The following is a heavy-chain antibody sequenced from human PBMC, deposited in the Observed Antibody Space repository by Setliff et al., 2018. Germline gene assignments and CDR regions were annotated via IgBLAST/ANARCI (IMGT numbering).Heavy chain of an antibody. J-gene: IGHJ4*02. CDR3: AREPYDYIWGSYRSPYFDH. V-gene: IGHV1-2*02. D-gene: IGHD3-16*02. Sequence: ASVKVSCKASGYTFIGHYMHWVRQAPGEGLEWMGWINPNNGETKFAQKFQGRVTMTRDASINTAFMHLSSLKSDDMAVYYCAREPYDYIWGSYRSPYFDHWGQGALVTVSS. CDR1: GYTFIGHY. CDR2: INPNNGET.